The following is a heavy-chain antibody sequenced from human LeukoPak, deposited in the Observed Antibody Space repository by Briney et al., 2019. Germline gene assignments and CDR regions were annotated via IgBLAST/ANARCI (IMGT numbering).Heavy chain of an antibody. D-gene: IGHD2-15*01. CDR3: ARDLFGYCSGGSCYFYDY. V-gene: IGHV1-2*02. CDR1: GYTFTGYY. Sequence: ASVKVSCKASGYTFTGYYMHWVRQAPGQGLEWMGWINPNSGGTNYAQKFQGRVTMTRDTSISTAYIELSRLRSDDTAVYYCARDLFGYCSGGSCYFYDYWGQGTLVTVSS. J-gene: IGHJ4*02. CDR2: INPNSGGT.